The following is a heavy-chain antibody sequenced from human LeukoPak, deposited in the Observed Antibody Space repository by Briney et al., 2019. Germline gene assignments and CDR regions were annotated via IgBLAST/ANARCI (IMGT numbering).Heavy chain of an antibody. CDR1: GGSISSSSYY. Sequence: PSETLSLTCTVSGGSISSSSYYWGWIRQPPGKGLEWIGSIYHSGSTYYNPSLKSRVTISVDTSKNQFSLKLSSVTAADTAVYYCARWPQSDFDYWGQGTLVTVSS. J-gene: IGHJ4*02. V-gene: IGHV4-39*01. CDR2: IYHSGST. D-gene: IGHD3-3*01. CDR3: ARWPQSDFDY.